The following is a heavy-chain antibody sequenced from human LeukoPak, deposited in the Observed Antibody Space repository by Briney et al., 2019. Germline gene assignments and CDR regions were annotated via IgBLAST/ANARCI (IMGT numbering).Heavy chain of an antibody. Sequence: SETLSLTCTVSGYSISSGYYWGWIRQPPGKGLEWIGSIYHSGSTYYNPSLKSRVTISVDTSKNQFSLKLSSVTAADTAVYYCARVFTRDYDSSGYFHAGKRGLGAFDIWGQGTMVTVSS. CDR2: IYHSGST. CDR3: ARVFTRDYDSSGYFHAGKRGLGAFDI. D-gene: IGHD3-22*01. V-gene: IGHV4-38-2*02. J-gene: IGHJ3*02. CDR1: GYSISSGYY.